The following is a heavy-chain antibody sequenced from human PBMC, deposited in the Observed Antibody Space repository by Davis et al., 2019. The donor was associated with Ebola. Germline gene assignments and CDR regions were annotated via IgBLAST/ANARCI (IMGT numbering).Heavy chain of an antibody. Sequence: SETLSLTCTVSGGSISSYYWSWIRQHPGKGLEWIGYIYYSGSTYYNPSLKSRVTISVDTSKNQFSLKLSSVTAADTAVYYCARSGRGYSYGRIDYWGQGTLVTVSS. D-gene: IGHD5-18*01. J-gene: IGHJ4*02. CDR1: GGSISSYY. CDR3: ARSGRGYSYGRIDY. CDR2: IYYSGST. V-gene: IGHV4-59*06.